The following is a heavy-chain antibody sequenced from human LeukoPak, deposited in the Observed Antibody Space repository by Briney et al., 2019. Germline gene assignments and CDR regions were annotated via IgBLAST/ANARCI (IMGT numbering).Heavy chain of an antibody. D-gene: IGHD3-3*01. CDR1: GGTFSSYA. CDR3: ARGDTIFGVVPYYMDV. Sequence: SVKVSCKASGGTFSSYAISWVRQAPGQGLEWMGRIIPILGIANYAQKFQGRVTITADKSTSTAYMELSSLRSEDTAVYYCARGDTIFGVVPYYMDVWGKGTTVTVSS. V-gene: IGHV1-69*04. J-gene: IGHJ6*03. CDR2: IIPILGIA.